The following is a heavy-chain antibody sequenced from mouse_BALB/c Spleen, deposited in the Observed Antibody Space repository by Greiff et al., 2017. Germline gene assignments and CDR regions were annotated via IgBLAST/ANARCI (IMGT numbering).Heavy chain of an antibody. Sequence: DVKLQESGPGLVKPSQSLSLTCTVTGYSITSDYAWNWIRQFPGNKLEWMGYISYSGSTSYNPSLKSRISITRDTSKNQFFLQLNSVTTEDTATYYCARAGRDYFDYWGQGTTLTVSS. CDR3: ARAGRDYFDY. V-gene: IGHV3-2*02. CDR2: ISYSGST. J-gene: IGHJ2*01. CDR1: GYSITSDYA. D-gene: IGHD3-3*01.